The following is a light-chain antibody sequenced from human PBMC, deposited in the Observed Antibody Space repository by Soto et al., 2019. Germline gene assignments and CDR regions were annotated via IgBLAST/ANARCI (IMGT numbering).Light chain of an antibody. Sequence: DFQMTQSPSSLSASVGDRVTITCRASQGINNHLAWFQQKPGKVPKVLIYAASTLQSGVPSRFSGSGSGTDFTLTISSPQPEDVAPYYCQNYNSAPPAGTFGGGTKVEIK. J-gene: IGKJ4*01. CDR3: QNYNSAPPAGT. CDR2: AAS. CDR1: QGINNH. V-gene: IGKV1-27*01.